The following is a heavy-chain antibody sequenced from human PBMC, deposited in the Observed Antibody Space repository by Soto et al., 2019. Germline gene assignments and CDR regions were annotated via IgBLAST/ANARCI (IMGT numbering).Heavy chain of an antibody. Sequence: GGSLRLSCAASGFIFSSSWMTWLRQAPGKGLEWVATIKPDGSEKYYVDSVKGRFTISRDNAQNSLYLQMSSLRADDTAVYHCARKDYYYETSNAGWFDPWGQGTLVTVSS. J-gene: IGHJ5*02. CDR1: GFIFSSSW. CDR2: IKPDGSEK. CDR3: ARKDYYYETSNAGWFDP. V-gene: IGHV3-7*05. D-gene: IGHD3-22*01.